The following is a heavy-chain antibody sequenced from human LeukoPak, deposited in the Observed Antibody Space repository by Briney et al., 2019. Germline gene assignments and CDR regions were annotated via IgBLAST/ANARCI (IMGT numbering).Heavy chain of an antibody. D-gene: IGHD3-22*01. CDR2: IYYSGST. CDR3: ARLKYYYDASGYRAEYFQH. V-gene: IGHV4-59*02. Sequence: SETLSLTCTVSGGSVSSYYWSWIRQPPGKGLEWIGYIYYSGSTNYNPSLKSRVTISVDTSKNQFSLKLSSVTAADTAVYYCARLKYYYDASGYRAEYFQHWGQGTLVTVSS. CDR1: GGSVSSYY. J-gene: IGHJ1*01.